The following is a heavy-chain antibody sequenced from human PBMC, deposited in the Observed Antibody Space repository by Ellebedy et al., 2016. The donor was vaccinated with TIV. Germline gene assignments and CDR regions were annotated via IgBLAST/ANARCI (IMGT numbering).Heavy chain of an antibody. CDR2: FDPEDGET. CDR3: ATVRGWYEAYDY. Sequence: ASVKVSXKVSGYTLTELSMHWVRQAPGKGLEWMGGFDPEDGETIYAQKFQGRVTMTEDTSTDTAYMELSSLRSEDTAVYYCATVRGWYEAYDYWGQGTLVTVSS. D-gene: IGHD6-19*01. V-gene: IGHV1-24*01. CDR1: GYTLTELS. J-gene: IGHJ4*02.